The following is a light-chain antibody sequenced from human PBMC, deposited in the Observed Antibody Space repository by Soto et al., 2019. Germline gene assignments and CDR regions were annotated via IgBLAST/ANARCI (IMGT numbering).Light chain of an antibody. V-gene: IGKV3-20*01. CDR2: AAS. CDR3: QHFGSSLT. Sequence: EIVLTQSPGTLSLSPGEGATLSCRASQSVSSSYLAWYQQKPGQAPRLFVYAASSRATGVPDRFSGSGSGADFTLTISSLQPEDSAVYYCQHFGSSLTFGGGIKVEIK. J-gene: IGKJ4*01. CDR1: QSVSSSY.